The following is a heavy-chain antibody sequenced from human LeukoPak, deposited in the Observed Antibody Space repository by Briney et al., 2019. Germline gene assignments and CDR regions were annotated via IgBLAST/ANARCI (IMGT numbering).Heavy chain of an antibody. CDR1: GYTFTGYY. D-gene: IGHD5-18*01. V-gene: IGHV1-2*06. CDR3: ARIAHTATPANDY. CDR2: INPNSGGT. Sequence: EASVKVSCKASGYTFTGYYMHWVRQAPGQGLEWMGRINPNSGGTNYAQKFQGRVTMTRDTSISTAYMELSRLRSDDTAVYYCARIAHTATPANDYWGQGTLVTVSS. J-gene: IGHJ4*02.